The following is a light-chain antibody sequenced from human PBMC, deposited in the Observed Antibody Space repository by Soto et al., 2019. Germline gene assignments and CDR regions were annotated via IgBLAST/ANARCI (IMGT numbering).Light chain of an antibody. Sequence: QSALTQPASVSGSPGQSITISCTGSNNDVGAFNYVSWYRQPPGEAPKVLIREVTYRPSGVSIRFSGSKSDNTASLTISGLQAEDEAHYYCSSYTTSNTWVFGGGTKVTVL. CDR3: SSYTTSNTWV. V-gene: IGLV2-14*01. CDR2: EVT. J-gene: IGLJ3*02. CDR1: NNDVGAFNY.